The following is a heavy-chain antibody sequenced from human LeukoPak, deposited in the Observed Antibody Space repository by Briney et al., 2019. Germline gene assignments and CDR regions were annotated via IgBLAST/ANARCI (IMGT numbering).Heavy chain of an antibody. J-gene: IGHJ4*02. CDR3: ARIYGDYEPVIDY. D-gene: IGHD4-17*01. Sequence: PSETLSLTCAVSGYSISSSNWWGWIRQPPGKGLEWIGHIYYSGSTYYNPSLKSRVTMSVDTSKNQFSLKLSSVTAVDTAVYYCARIYGDYEPVIDYWGQGTLVTVSS. CDR1: GYSISSSNW. CDR2: IYYSGST. V-gene: IGHV4-28*01.